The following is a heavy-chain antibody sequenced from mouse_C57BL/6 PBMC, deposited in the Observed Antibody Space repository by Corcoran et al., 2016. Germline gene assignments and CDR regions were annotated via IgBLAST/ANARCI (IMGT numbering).Heavy chain of an antibody. CDR2: IYPRSGTT. V-gene: IGHV1-81*01. J-gene: IGHJ3*01. Sequence: QVQLQQSGAELARPGASVKLSCKASGYTFTSYGISWVKQRTGQGLEWIGEIYPRSGTTYYNEKFKGKATLTADKSSSTAYMELRSLTSEDSAVYFCAYYGNPWFAYWGQGTLVTVSA. CDR3: AYYGNPWFAY. D-gene: IGHD2-1*01. CDR1: GYTFTSYG.